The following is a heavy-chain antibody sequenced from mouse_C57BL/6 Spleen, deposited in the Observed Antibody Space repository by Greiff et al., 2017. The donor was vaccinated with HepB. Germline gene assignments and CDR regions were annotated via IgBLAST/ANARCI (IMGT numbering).Heavy chain of an antibody. Sequence: EVQLQESGGGLVKPGGSLKLSCAASGFTFSDYGMHWVRQAPEKGLEWVAYISSGSSTIYYADTVKGRFTISRDNAKNTLFLQMTSLRSEDTAMYYCARKNCGGSLEYWRQGTTLTVSS. CDR3: ARKNCGGSLEY. CDR2: ISSGSSTI. J-gene: IGHJ2*01. CDR1: GFTFSDYG. D-gene: IGHD1-1*02. V-gene: IGHV5-17*01.